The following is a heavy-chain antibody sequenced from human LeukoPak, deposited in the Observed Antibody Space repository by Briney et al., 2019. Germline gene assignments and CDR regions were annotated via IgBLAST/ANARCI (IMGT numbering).Heavy chain of an antibody. CDR2: INHSGST. Sequence: SETLSLTCAVYGGSFSGYYWSWIRQPPGKGLEWIGEINHSGSTNYNPSLKSRVTISVDTSKNQISLKLNSVTAADTAVYYCGRDSRGPDYWGQGTLVTVSS. V-gene: IGHV4-34*01. CDR1: GGSFSGYY. J-gene: IGHJ4*02. CDR3: GRDSRGPDY. D-gene: IGHD3-22*01.